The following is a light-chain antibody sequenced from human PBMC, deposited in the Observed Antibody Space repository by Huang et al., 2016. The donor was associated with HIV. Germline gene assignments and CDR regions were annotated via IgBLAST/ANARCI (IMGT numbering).Light chain of an antibody. Sequence: EIVMTQSPGTLSVSPGERATLSCRGSQSVRSNLAWYQQKPGQAPRLLIYDASTRATGVPARFSGSGSGTQFTLSISSLQSEDFAVYYCQQYDNWPPFTFGQGTKVDIK. CDR3: QQYDNWPPFT. J-gene: IGKJ3*01. CDR2: DAS. V-gene: IGKV3-15*01. CDR1: QSVRSN.